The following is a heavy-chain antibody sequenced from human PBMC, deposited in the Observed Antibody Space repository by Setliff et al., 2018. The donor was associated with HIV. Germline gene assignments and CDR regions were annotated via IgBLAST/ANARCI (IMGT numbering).Heavy chain of an antibody. CDR3: AKDLDIVVVPAAPDAFDI. Sequence: GGSLRLSCAASGFTFSRYWMTWVRQAPGKGLEWVSVISGSGGSTYYADSVKGRFTISSDNSKNTLYLQMNSLRAEDTAVYYCAKDLDIVVVPAAPDAFDIWGQGTMVTVSS. CDR1: GFTFSRYW. J-gene: IGHJ3*02. CDR2: ISGSGGST. D-gene: IGHD2-2*03. V-gene: IGHV3-23*01.